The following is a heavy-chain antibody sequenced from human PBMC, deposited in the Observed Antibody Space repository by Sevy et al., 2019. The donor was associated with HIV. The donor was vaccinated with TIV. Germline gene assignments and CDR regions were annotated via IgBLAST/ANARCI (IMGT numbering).Heavy chain of an antibody. CDR3: ARDGTGFGAEFDY. V-gene: IGHV3-74*01. Sequence: GGSLRLSCAAAGFTISKYWMHWVRQVPGKGLVWVSRIDTDGGGTRYAESVKGRFTVSRDNARNTLYLQMNSVKVEDTGVYYCARDGTGFGAEFDYWGQGNLVTVSS. J-gene: IGHJ4*02. D-gene: IGHD3-10*01. CDR2: IDTDGGGT. CDR1: GFTISKYW.